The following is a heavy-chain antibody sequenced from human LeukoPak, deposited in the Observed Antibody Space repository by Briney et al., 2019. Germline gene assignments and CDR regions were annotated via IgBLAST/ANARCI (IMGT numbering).Heavy chain of an antibody. D-gene: IGHD5-24*01. V-gene: IGHV5-51*01. Sequence: GESLKISCKGSGYSFTSYWIGWVRQMPGKGLEWMGIIYPGDSDTRYSPSFQGQVTISADKSISTAYLQWSSLKASDTAMYYCARVTGWLQFGNGWLDPWGQGTLVTVSS. CDR3: ARVTGWLQFGNGWLDP. CDR1: GYSFTSYW. CDR2: IYPGDSDT. J-gene: IGHJ5*02.